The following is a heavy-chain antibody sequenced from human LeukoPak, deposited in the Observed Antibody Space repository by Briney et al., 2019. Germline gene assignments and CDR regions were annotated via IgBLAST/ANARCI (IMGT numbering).Heavy chain of an antibody. D-gene: IGHD6-13*01. CDR1: GFTFSDFR. Sequence: GGSLRLSCAASGFTFSDFRMHWVRQAPGKGLVWVSRINSGGTVTNYADSVKGRFTISRDNAKNSLYLQMNSLRAEDTAVYYCARDLPIAAAGTGAFDIWGQGTMVTVSS. V-gene: IGHV3-74*01. J-gene: IGHJ3*02. CDR2: INSGGTVT. CDR3: ARDLPIAAAGTGAFDI.